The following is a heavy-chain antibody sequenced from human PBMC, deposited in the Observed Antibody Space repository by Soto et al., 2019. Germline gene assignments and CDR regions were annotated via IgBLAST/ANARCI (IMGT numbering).Heavy chain of an antibody. CDR3: AKTAGIATRTDAFDI. CDR1: GFTFSNYG. D-gene: IGHD6-6*01. J-gene: IGHJ3*02. CDR2: ILYDGSNQ. Sequence: GGSLRLSCAASGFTFSNYGMHWVRQAPGKGLEWVAVILYDGSNQYYADSVKGRFTISRDNSKNTLYLLMNSLITEDTAVYYCAKTAGIATRTDAFDIWGQGTMVTVSS. V-gene: IGHV3-30*18.